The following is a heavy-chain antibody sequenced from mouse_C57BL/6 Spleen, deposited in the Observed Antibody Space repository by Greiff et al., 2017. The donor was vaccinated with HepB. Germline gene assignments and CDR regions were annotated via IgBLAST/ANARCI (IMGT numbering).Heavy chain of an antibody. CDR3: ARIRDGRYDKDY. D-gene: IGHD2-3*01. Sequence: VQLQQPGAELVKPGASVKLSCKASGYTFTSYWMHWVKQRPGQGLEWIGMIHPNSGSTNYNEKFKSKATLTVDKSSSTAYMQLSSLTSEDSAVYYCARIRDGRYDKDYWGQGTTVTVAS. CDR1: GYTFTSYW. CDR2: IHPNSGST. V-gene: IGHV1-64*01. J-gene: IGHJ4*01.